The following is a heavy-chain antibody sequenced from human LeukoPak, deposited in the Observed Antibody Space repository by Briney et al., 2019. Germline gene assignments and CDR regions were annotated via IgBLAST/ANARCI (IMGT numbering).Heavy chain of an antibody. CDR1: GGSISSYY. Sequence: ETLSLTCTVSGGSISSYYWSWIRQPPGKGLAWVSSISKSDGSTYYADSVKGRFTISRDNSKNTVYLHMDSLRVEDTAIYYCARGALIPDFRGQGTLVTVSS. J-gene: IGHJ4*02. CDR2: ISKSDGST. CDR3: ARGALIPDF. D-gene: IGHD2-21*01. V-gene: IGHV3-23*01.